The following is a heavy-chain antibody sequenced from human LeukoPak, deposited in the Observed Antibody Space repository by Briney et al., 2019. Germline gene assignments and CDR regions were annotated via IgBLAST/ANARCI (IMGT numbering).Heavy chain of an antibody. V-gene: IGHV4-34*01. CDR1: GGSFSGYY. Sequence: PSETLSLTCAVYGGSFSGYYWSWIRQPPGKGLEWIGEINHSGSTNYNPSLKSRVTIPVDTSKNQFSLKLSSVTAADTAVYYCAREMATTETFDYWGQGTLVTVSS. J-gene: IGHJ4*02. CDR2: INHSGST. D-gene: IGHD5-24*01. CDR3: AREMATTETFDY.